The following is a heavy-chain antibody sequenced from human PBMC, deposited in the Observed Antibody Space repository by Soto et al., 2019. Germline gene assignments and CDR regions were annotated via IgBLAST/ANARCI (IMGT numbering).Heavy chain of an antibody. CDR1: GYTFTSYG. V-gene: IGHV1-18*01. J-gene: IGHJ5*02. CDR3: ARVGRSLTPPNWFDP. D-gene: IGHD3-3*01. CDR2: ISAYNGNT. Sequence: ASVKVSCKASGYTFTSYGISWVRQAPGQGLEWMGWISAYNGNTNYAQKLQGRVTMTTDTSTSTAYMELRSLRSDDTAVYYCARVGRSLTPPNWFDPWGQGTLVTVSS.